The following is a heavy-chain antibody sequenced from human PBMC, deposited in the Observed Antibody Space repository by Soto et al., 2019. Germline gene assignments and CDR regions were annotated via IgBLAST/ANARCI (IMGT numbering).Heavy chain of an antibody. Sequence: GASVKVSCKASGYTFTSYGISWVRQAPGQGLEWMGWISAYNGNTNYAQKLQGRVTMTTDTSTSTAYMELRSLRSDDTAVYYCARDPRITIFGVVPPGDYWGQGTLVTVSS. D-gene: IGHD3-3*01. CDR2: ISAYNGNT. CDR1: GYTFTSYG. CDR3: ARDPRITIFGVVPPGDY. V-gene: IGHV1-18*01. J-gene: IGHJ4*02.